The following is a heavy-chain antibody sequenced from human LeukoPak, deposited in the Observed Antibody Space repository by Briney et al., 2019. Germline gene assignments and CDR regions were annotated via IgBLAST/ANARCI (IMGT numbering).Heavy chain of an antibody. D-gene: IGHD3-22*01. CDR3: ARDSIVPLYY. CDR1: GVTFSSYD. J-gene: IGHJ4*02. Sequence: PGGSLRLSCAASGVTFSSYDMHWVRQAPGKGLEWVAVISYDGTNKDYADSVKGRFTISRDNAKNSLFLQMNSLRAEDTAVYYCARDSIVPLYYWGQGTLVTVSS. CDR2: ISYDGTNK. V-gene: IGHV3-30-3*01.